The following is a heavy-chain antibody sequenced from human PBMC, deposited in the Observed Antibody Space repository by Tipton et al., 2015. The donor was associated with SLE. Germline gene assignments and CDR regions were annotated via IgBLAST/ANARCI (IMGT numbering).Heavy chain of an antibody. J-gene: IGHJ2*01. Sequence: TLSLTCTVSGGSISSYYWSWIRQPPGKGLEWIGEINHGRSTNYNPSLKSRVTISVDTSKKQFSLKLRSVTAADTAVYYCARKRQGSSWYHWYFDLWGRGTLVTVSS. CDR1: GGSISSYY. D-gene: IGHD6-13*01. CDR3: ARKRQGSSWYHWYFDL. CDR2: INHGRST. V-gene: IGHV4-34*01.